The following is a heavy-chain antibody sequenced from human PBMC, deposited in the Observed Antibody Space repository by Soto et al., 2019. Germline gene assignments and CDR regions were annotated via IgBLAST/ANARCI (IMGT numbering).Heavy chain of an antibody. J-gene: IGHJ5*02. D-gene: IGHD4-17*01. CDR3: VXGSRATVTITWFDP. Sequence: GGSLRLSCAASGLTFSSYGMHWVRQAPGKGLEWVAVISYDGSNKYYADSVKGRFTISRDNAKNSLYLQMNSLRAEDTALYYCVXGSRATVTITWFDPWGQGTLVTVSS. CDR2: ISYDGSNK. V-gene: IGHV3-30*03. CDR1: GLTFSSYG.